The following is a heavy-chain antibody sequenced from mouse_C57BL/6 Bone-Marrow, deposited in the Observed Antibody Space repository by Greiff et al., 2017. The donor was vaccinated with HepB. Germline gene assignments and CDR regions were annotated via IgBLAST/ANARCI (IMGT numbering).Heavy chain of an antibody. J-gene: IGHJ3*01. Sequence: EVKLMESGGGLVKPGGSLKLSCAASGFTFSSYAMSWVRQTPEKRLEWVATISDGGSYTYYPDNVKGRFTISRDNAKNNLYLQMSHLKSEDTAMYYCALYYYGSSPFAYWGQGTLVTVSA. D-gene: IGHD1-1*01. V-gene: IGHV5-4*03. CDR3: ALYYYGSSPFAY. CDR1: GFTFSSYA. CDR2: ISDGGSYT.